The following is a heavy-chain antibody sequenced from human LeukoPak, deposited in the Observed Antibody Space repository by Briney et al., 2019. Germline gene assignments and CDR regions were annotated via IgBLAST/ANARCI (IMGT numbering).Heavy chain of an antibody. D-gene: IGHD1-26*01. Sequence: ASVKVSCKGSGYTFTAYDIIWMRQAPGQGLECVGLISAYTGRTEYAQKFQGRVIMTTDSATSTAYMELRSLRSDDTGVYYCARDEFGRIGVGVYWGQGTPVTVS. CDR2: ISAYTGRT. CDR1: GYTFTAYD. V-gene: IGHV1-18*01. CDR3: ARDEFGRIGVGVY. J-gene: IGHJ4*02.